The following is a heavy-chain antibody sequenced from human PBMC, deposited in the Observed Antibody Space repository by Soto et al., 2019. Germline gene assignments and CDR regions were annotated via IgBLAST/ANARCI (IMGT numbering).Heavy chain of an antibody. D-gene: IGHD6-6*01. CDR2: IYYSGST. V-gene: IGHV4-59*01. CDR1: GGSISSYY. J-gene: IGHJ4*02. Sequence: SETLSLTCTVSGGSISSYYWSWIRQPPGKGLEWIGYIYYSGSTNYNPSLKSRVTISVDTSKNQFSLKLSSVTAADTAVYYCALESIAARSGLGDWGPGTLVNVSS. CDR3: ALESIAARSGLGD.